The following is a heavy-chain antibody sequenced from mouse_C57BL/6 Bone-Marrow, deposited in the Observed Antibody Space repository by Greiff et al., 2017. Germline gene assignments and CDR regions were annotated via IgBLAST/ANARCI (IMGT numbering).Heavy chain of an antibody. J-gene: IGHJ2*01. Sequence: QVQLEQSGAELARPGASVKLSCKASGFTFKSYGISWVKQSTGQGLEWIGEIYPRSGNTYYNEKFKGKATLTADKSSSTAYMELRSLTSKGTAVYICAIRGHDGGYWGQGTTLTVAA. V-gene: IGHV1-81*01. CDR3: AIRGHDGGY. CDR2: IYPRSGNT. CDR1: GFTFKSYG.